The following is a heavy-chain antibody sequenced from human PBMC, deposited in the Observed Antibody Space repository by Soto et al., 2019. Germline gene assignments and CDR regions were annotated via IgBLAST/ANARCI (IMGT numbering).Heavy chain of an antibody. D-gene: IGHD4-17*01. CDR3: TRAPPTVTPFCDY. Sequence: GGSLRLSCTASGFTFGDYAMSWVRQAPGKGLEWVGFIRSKAYGGTTEYAASVKGRFTISRDDSKSIAYLQMNSLKTEDTAVYYCTRAPPTVTPFCDYWGQGTLVTVSS. CDR2: IRSKAYGGTT. J-gene: IGHJ4*02. CDR1: GFTFGDYA. V-gene: IGHV3-49*04.